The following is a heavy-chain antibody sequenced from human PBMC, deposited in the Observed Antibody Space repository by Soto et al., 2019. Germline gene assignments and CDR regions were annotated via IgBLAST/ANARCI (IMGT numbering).Heavy chain of an antibody. Sequence: SGPTLVNPTQTLTLTCTFSGFSLSTSGVGVGWIRQPPGKALEWLALIFWDDDKRYNPSLKTRLTITKDTSKNRVVLTMTNMDPVDTATYYCAHIRGRALWFGELSHDAFHIWGQGTMVTVSS. CDR3: AHIRGRALWFGELSHDAFHI. CDR2: IFWDDDK. V-gene: IGHV2-5*02. CDR1: GFSLSTSGVG. J-gene: IGHJ3*02. D-gene: IGHD3-10*01.